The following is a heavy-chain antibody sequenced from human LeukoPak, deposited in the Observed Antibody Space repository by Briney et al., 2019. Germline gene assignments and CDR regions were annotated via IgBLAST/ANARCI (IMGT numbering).Heavy chain of an antibody. D-gene: IGHD5-24*01. CDR1: GYSINSGYH. CDR2: IYQSVTT. V-gene: IGHV4-38-2*01. J-gene: IGHJ4*02. Sequence: SETLSLTCAVSGYSINSGYHWGWIRQPPGKGLEWIATIYQSVTTYYNPSLQSRVIMSIDTSNNQFSLSLASVTAADTAMYYCARGRDRSKTGDHWGQGSLVTVSS. CDR3: ARGRDRSKTGDH.